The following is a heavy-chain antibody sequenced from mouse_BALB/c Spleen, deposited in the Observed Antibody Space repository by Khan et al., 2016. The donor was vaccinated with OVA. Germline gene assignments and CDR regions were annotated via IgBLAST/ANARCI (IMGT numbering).Heavy chain of an antibody. CDR3: ARGNYCGYYFDY. J-gene: IGHJ2*01. V-gene: IGHV3-2*02. D-gene: IGHD1-1*01. CDR1: GYSITSGYA. Sequence: EVELVESGPGLVKPSQSLSLTCTVTGYSITSGYAWNWIRQFPGNKLEWMGYISYSGFTSYTPSLKSRISITRDTSKNQFFLQLNSVTTEDAATYYCARGNYCGYYFDYWGQGTTLTVSS. CDR2: ISYSGFT.